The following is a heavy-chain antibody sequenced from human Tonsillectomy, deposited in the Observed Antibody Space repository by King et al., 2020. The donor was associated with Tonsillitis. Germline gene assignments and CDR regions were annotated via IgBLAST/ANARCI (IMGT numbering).Heavy chain of an antibody. CDR3: ARDIMGPGLGHYFDH. CDR1: GFSLSTNGMR. D-gene: IGHD3-16*01. CDR2: IDWDDDK. J-gene: IGHJ4*02. V-gene: IGHV2-70*04. Sequence: VTLKESGPALVKPPQTLTLTCTVSGFSLSTNGMRVSWIRQPPGKALEWLARIDWDDDKFYSTSLKTRLTISKDTSKTQVVLTMTNMDPMDTATYYCARDIMGPGLGHYFDHWGQGTLVTVSS.